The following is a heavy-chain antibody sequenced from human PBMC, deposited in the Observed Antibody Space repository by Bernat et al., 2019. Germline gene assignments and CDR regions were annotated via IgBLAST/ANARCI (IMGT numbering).Heavy chain of an antibody. D-gene: IGHD1-20*01. J-gene: IGHJ4*01. Sequence: QLQLQESGPGLVKPSETLSLTCTVSGGSISSSNYYWGWIRQPPGKGLEWIGSIYYSGNTYYNPSLKSRVTISVDTSKNQFSLKLTSVTAADTAVYYCARPITGILTSPFDYWGHGALVTVSS. CDR2: IYYSGNT. CDR1: GGSISSSNYY. V-gene: IGHV4-39*01. CDR3: ARPITGILTSPFDY.